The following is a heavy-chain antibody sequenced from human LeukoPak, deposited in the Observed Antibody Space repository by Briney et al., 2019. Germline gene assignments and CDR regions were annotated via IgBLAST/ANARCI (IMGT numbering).Heavy chain of an antibody. V-gene: IGHV3-21*01. CDR2: IGSSSSYI. J-gene: IGHJ4*02. D-gene: IGHD2-2*01. Sequence: GGSLRLSCAASGFTFSSYSMNWVRQAPGKGLEWFSSIGSSSSYIYYADSVKGRFTISRDNAKNSLYLQINSLRAEATAVYYCARGGRRDLGYCSSTSCYAQYYFDYWGQGTLVTVSS. CDR3: ARGGRRDLGYCSSTSCYAQYYFDY. CDR1: GFTFSSYS.